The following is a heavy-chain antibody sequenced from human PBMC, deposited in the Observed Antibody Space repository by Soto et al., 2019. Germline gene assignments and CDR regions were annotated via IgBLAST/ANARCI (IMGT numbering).Heavy chain of an antibody. J-gene: IGHJ4*02. CDR1: GGSFSGYY. CDR3: ARESRLLPDY. Sequence: SETLSLTCAVYGGSFSGYYWSWIRQPPGKGLEWIGEINHSGSTNYNPSLKSRVTISVDTSKNQFSLKLSSVTAADTAVYYCARESRLLPDYWGQGTLVTVSS. CDR2: INHSGST. V-gene: IGHV4-34*01. D-gene: IGHD2-21*02.